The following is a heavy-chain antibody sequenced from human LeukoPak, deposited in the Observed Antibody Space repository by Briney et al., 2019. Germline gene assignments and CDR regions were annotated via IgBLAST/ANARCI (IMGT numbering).Heavy chain of an antibody. CDR3: ARVEYSRSPGGEGYNWFDP. V-gene: IGHV4-34*01. D-gene: IGHD6-6*01. CDR2: INHSGST. CDR1: GGSFSGYY. Sequence: SETLSLTCAVYGGSFSGYYWSWIRQPPGKGLEWIGEINHSGSTNYKPSLKSRVTISVDAFKNQFSLKLSSVTAADTAVYYCARVEYSRSPGGEGYNWFDPWGQGTLVTVSS. J-gene: IGHJ5*02.